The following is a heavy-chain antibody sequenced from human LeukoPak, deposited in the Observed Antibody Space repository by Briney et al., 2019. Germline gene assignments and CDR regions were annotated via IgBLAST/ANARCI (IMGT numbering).Heavy chain of an antibody. J-gene: IGHJ4*02. CDR3: ARDTYDSIGY. D-gene: IGHD3-22*01. V-gene: IGHV3-15*01. CDR2: IKSKTDGGTT. Sequence: PGGSLRLSCAASGFTFSNAWMSWVRQAPGKGLEWVGRIKSKTDGGTTDYAAPVKGRFTISRDDSKNTLYLQMNSLRAEDTAVYYCARDTYDSIGYWGQGTLVTVSS. CDR1: GFTFSNAW.